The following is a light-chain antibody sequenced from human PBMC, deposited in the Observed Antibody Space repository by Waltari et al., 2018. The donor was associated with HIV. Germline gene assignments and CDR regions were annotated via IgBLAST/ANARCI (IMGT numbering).Light chain of an antibody. Sequence: QSALTQPASVSASPGQSITISCTGTSSDVGAYDYVSWYQYHPGKAPKLMISEVSSRPPWVSNRFSGSKSGNTASLTISGLQAEDEADYYCCSYTSSGTLVFGGGTKLTVL. CDR1: SSDVGAYDY. V-gene: IGLV2-14*01. J-gene: IGLJ2*01. CDR2: EVS. CDR3: CSYTSSGTLV.